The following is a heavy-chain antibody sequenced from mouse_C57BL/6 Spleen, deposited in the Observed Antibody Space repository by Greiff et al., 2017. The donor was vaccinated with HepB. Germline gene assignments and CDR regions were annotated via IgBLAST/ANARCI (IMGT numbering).Heavy chain of an antibody. CDR3: ARDRGRGNYYCDY. V-gene: IGHV5-4*01. CDR2: ISDGGSYT. D-gene: IGHD2-1*01. CDR1: GFTFSSYA. Sequence: EVKVVESGGGLVKPGGSLKLSCAASGFTFSSYAMSWVRQTPEKRLEWVATISDGGSYTYYPDNVKGRFTISRDNAKNNLYLQMSHLKSEDTAMYYCARDRGRGNYYCDYWGQGTTLTVSS. J-gene: IGHJ2*01.